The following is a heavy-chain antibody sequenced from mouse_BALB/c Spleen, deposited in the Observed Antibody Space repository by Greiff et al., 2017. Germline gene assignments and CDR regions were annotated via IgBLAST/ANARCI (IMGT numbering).Heavy chain of an antibody. CDR2: ISDGGSYT. V-gene: IGHV5-4*02. D-gene: IGHD1-2*01. Sequence: EVMLVESGGGLVKPGGSLKLSCAASGFTFSDYYMYWVRQTPEKRLEWVATISDGGSYTYYPDSVKGRFTISRDNAKNNLYLQMSSLKSEDTAMYYCARALYYGSYYYAMDYWGQGTSVTVSS. CDR3: ARALYYGSYYYAMDY. J-gene: IGHJ4*01. CDR1: GFTFSDYY.